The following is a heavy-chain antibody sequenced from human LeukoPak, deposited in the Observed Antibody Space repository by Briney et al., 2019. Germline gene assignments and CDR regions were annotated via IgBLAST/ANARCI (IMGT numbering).Heavy chain of an antibody. CDR1: GFTFSSYW. J-gene: IGHJ4*02. Sequence: GGSLRLPCAASGFTFSSYWMSWVRQAPGKGLEWVANIKQDGSEKNYVDSVKGRFTISRDNAKTSLYLQMNSLRAEDTAVYYCARSLWPEDYWGQGTLVTVSS. CDR2: IKQDGSEK. D-gene: IGHD5-18*01. CDR3: ARSLWPEDY. V-gene: IGHV3-7*01.